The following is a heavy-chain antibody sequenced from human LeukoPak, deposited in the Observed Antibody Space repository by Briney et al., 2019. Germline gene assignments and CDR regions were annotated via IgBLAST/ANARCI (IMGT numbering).Heavy chain of an antibody. D-gene: IGHD6-13*01. Sequence: PGGSLRLSCAASGFTFSSYAMSWVRQAPGKGLEWVSRISSSGISTFYADSVKGRFTISRDNSKNTLYLQMNSLRAEDTAVYYCARDIEAAGLFLDYWGQGTLVTVSS. CDR2: ISSSGIST. J-gene: IGHJ4*02. CDR3: ARDIEAAGLFLDY. V-gene: IGHV3-23*01. CDR1: GFTFSSYA.